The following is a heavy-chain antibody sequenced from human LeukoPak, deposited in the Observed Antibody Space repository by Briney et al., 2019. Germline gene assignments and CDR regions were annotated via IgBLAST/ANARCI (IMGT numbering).Heavy chain of an antibody. CDR2: IGTAGDT. J-gene: IGHJ4*02. D-gene: IGHD2-8*01. CDR1: GFTFSSYD. Sequence: GGSLRLSCAASGFTFSSYDMHWVRQATGKGLEWVSAIGTAGDTYYPGSVKGRFTISRDNSKNMLFLQLGSVRADDSAIYYCAVDLAHGVPDYFDYWGQGTLVTVSS. CDR3: AVDLAHGVPDYFDY. V-gene: IGHV3-13*01.